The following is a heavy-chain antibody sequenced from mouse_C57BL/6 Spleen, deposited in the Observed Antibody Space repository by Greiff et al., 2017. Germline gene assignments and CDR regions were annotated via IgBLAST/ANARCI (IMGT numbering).Heavy chain of an antibody. V-gene: IGHV1-64*01. CDR3: AGGYGNYVWFAY. D-gene: IGHD2-1*01. CDR1: GYTFTSYW. Sequence: QVQLQQSGAELVKPGASVKLSCKASGYTFTSYWMHWVKQRPGQGLEWIGMIHPNSGSTNYNEKFKSKATLTVDKSSSTAYMQLSSLTSEDSAVYYCAGGYGNYVWFAYWGQGTLVTVSA. CDR2: IHPNSGST. J-gene: IGHJ3*01.